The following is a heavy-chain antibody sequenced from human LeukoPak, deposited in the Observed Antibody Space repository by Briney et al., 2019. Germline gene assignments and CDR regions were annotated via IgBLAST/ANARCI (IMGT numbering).Heavy chain of an antibody. CDR1: GFSLSTYA. CDR2: ISSGGDST. CDR3: AKVAPLGSSWYAFNY. V-gene: IGHV3-23*01. Sequence: GGSLRLSCAASGFSLSTYAMNWVRQAPGKGLEWVSGISSGGDSTYFADSVKGRFTISRDNSKNTVSLHMNSLRAEDTAVYYCAKVAPLGSSWYAFNYWGQGTLVTVSS. J-gene: IGHJ4*02. D-gene: IGHD6-13*01.